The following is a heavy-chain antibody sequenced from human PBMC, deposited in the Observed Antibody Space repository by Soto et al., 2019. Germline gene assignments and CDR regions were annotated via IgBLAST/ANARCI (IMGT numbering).Heavy chain of an antibody. CDR1: GGSISSSSYY. J-gene: IGHJ6*02. CDR3: ASLYYYDSSGYYVWEDYYYGMDV. D-gene: IGHD3-22*01. Sequence: SETLSLTCTVSGGSISSSSYYWGWIRQPPGKGLEWIGSIYYSGSTYYNPSLKSRVTISVDTSKNQFSLKLSSVTAADTAVYYCASLYYYDSSGYYVWEDYYYGMDVWGQGTTVTVSS. V-gene: IGHV4-39*01. CDR2: IYYSGST.